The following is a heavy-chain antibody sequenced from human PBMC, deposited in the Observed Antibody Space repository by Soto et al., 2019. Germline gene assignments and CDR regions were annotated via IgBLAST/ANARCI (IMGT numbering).Heavy chain of an antibody. CDR2: INPSGGST. J-gene: IGHJ5*01. D-gene: IGHD2-2*01. CDR1: GYTFTSYY. V-gene: IGHV1-46*01. CDR3: ATGTYQPLLDS. Sequence: ASVKVSCKASGYTFTSYYMHWVRQAPGQGLEWMGIINPSGGSTSYAQKFQGRFTVSRDNAKNSLYLQLNNLRAEDTAVYYCATGTYQPLLDSWGQGTLVTVSS.